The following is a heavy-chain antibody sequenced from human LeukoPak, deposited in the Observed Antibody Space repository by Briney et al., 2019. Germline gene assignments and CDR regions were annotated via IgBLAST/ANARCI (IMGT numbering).Heavy chain of an antibody. J-gene: IGHJ3*02. CDR2: IWYDGSNK. Sequence: PGGSLRLSCAASGFTFSSYGMHWVRQAPGKGLEWVAVIWYDGSNKYYADSVKGRFTISRDNSKNTLYLQMNSLRAEDTAVYYCARDLYYYDSSGSCAFDIWGQGTMVTVSS. CDR3: ARDLYYYDSSGSCAFDI. V-gene: IGHV3-33*01. D-gene: IGHD3-22*01. CDR1: GFTFSSYG.